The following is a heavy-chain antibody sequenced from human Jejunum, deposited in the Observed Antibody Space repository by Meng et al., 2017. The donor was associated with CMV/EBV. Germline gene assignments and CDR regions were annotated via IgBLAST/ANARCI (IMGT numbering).Heavy chain of an antibody. CDR1: FTFDDYA. V-gene: IGHV3-43D*03. J-gene: IGHJ6*02. CDR3: AKDIDSGDYFYGMDV. Sequence: FTFDDYAMHWVRQVPGRGLEWVPLVSWDGGTTYYADSVKGRFTISRDNRKNSLHLQMNSLRVEDTAFYYCAKDIDSGDYFYGMDVWGQGTTVTVSS. CDR2: VSWDGGTT.